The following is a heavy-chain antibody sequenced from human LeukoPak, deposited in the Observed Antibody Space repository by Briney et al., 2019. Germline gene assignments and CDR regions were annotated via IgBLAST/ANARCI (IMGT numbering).Heavy chain of an antibody. CDR1: GYTFTSYY. CDR2: INPSGGST. D-gene: IGHD3-9*01. J-gene: IGHJ5*02. CDR3: ARDRYDILTGPTDWFDP. Sequence: GASVKVPFKASGYTFTSYYMHWVRQAPGQGLEWMGIINPSGGSTSYAQKFQGRVTMTRDTSTSTVYMELSSLRSEDTAVYYCARDRYDILTGPTDWFDPWGQGTLVTVSS. V-gene: IGHV1-46*01.